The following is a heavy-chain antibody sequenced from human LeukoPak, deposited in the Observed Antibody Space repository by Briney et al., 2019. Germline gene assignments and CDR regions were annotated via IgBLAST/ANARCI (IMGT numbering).Heavy chain of an antibody. Sequence: SETLSLTCAVYGGSFSGNYWSWIRQPPGKGLEWIGEINHSGSTNYNPSLKSRVTISVDASKNQFSLKLSSVTAADTAVYYCAMGLLPMVDYWGQGTLVTVSS. CDR3: AMGLLPMVDY. D-gene: IGHD2-15*01. CDR2: INHSGST. V-gene: IGHV4-34*01. CDR1: GGSFSGNY. J-gene: IGHJ4*02.